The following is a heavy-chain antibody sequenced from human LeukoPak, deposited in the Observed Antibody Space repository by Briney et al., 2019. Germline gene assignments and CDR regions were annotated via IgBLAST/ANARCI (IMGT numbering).Heavy chain of an antibody. CDR3: ARGHGWNYILRFSY. Sequence: SETLSLTCTVSGGSISSSSSYWGWIRQPPGTGLEWIGSIYYSGSTYYNPSLKSRVTISVDTSKNQFSLKLSSMTAADTAVYYCARGHGWNYILRFSYWGQGTLVTVSS. CDR2: IYYSGST. CDR1: GGSISSSSSY. V-gene: IGHV4-39*01. J-gene: IGHJ4*02. D-gene: IGHD1-7*01.